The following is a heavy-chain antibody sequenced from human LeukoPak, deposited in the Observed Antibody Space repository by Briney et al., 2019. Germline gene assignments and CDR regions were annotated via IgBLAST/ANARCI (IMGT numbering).Heavy chain of an antibody. Sequence: GGSLRLSCAASGFIFSSYSMNWVRQAPGKGLEWVSSISSSSSYIYYADSVKGRFTISRDNAKNSLYLQMNSLRAEDTAVYYCARGPYRDGLRYGFDPWGQGTLVTVSS. D-gene: IGHD5-24*01. CDR1: GFIFSSYS. CDR2: ISSSSSYI. J-gene: IGHJ5*02. CDR3: ARGPYRDGLRYGFDP. V-gene: IGHV3-21*01.